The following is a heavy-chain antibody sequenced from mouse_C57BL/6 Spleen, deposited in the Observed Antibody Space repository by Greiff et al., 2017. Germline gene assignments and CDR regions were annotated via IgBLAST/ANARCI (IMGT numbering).Heavy chain of an antibody. V-gene: IGHV2-3*01. D-gene: IGHD2-3*01. Sequence: VQVVGSGPGLVAPSQSLSITCTVSGFSLTSYGVSWVRQPPGKGLEWLGVIWGDGSTNYHSALISRLSISKDNSKSQVFLKLNSLQTDDTATYYCAKKGRDDGYYSLAYWGQGTLVTVSA. CDR3: AKKGRDDGYYSLAY. J-gene: IGHJ3*01. CDR2: IWGDGST. CDR1: GFSLTSYG.